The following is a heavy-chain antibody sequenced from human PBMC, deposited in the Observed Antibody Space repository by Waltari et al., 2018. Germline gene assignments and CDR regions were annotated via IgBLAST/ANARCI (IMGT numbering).Heavy chain of an antibody. V-gene: IGHV3-48*03. CDR1: GFTFSSYE. CDR2: ISSSGSTQ. CDR3: ARDTQTKYCSSTSCPYYYYYGMDV. Sequence: EVQLVESGGGLVQPGGSLRLSCAASGFTFSSYEMNWVRQAPGKGLEWVSYISSSGSTQSSADSVKGRFTIARDNAKNSLYLQMNSLRAEDTAVYYCARDTQTKYCSSTSCPYYYYYGMDVWGQGTTVTVSS. D-gene: IGHD2-2*01. J-gene: IGHJ6*02.